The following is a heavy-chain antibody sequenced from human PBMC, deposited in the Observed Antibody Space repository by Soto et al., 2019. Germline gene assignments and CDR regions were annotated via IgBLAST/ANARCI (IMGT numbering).Heavy chain of an antibody. Sequence: SETLSLTCAVYGGSFSGYYWSWIRQPPGKWLEWIGEINHSGSTNYNPSLKSRVTISVDTSKNQFSLKLSSVTAADTAVYYCARGLRVSGYSSSWYDYWGQGXLVTVHS. J-gene: IGHJ4*02. V-gene: IGHV4-34*01. CDR1: GGSFSGYY. D-gene: IGHD6-13*01. CDR3: ARGLRVSGYSSSWYDY. CDR2: INHSGST.